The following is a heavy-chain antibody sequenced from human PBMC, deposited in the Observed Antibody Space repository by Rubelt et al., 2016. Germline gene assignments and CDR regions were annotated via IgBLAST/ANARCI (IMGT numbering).Heavy chain of an antibody. J-gene: IGHJ4*02. CDR1: GGSFSDYY. CDR3: ARVVPAAIGASHSFDY. CDR2: INHSGST. Sequence: QVQQQQWGAGLLKPSETLSLTCAVYGGSFSDYYWSWIRQPPGKGLEWIGKINHSGSTNYNPSLKSRVTISVDTSKNQFSLKLSSVTAAYTAVYYCARVVPAAIGASHSFDYWGQGTLVTVSS. D-gene: IGHD2-2*02. V-gene: IGHV4-34*01.